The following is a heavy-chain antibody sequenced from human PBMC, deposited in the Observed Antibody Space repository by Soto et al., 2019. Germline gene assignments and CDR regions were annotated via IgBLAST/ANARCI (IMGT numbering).Heavy chain of an antibody. CDR3: ARGGSGGTHYYYGMDV. CDR2: INPNSGGT. D-gene: IGHD2-15*01. V-gene: IGHV1-2*04. J-gene: IGHJ6*02. CDR1: GYTFTGYY. Sequence: GASVKVSCKASGYTFTGYYMHWVRQAPGQGLEWMGWINPNSGGTSYAQKFQGWVTMTRDTSISTAYMELSRLRSDDTAVYYCARGGSGGTHYYYGMDVWGQGTTVTVSS.